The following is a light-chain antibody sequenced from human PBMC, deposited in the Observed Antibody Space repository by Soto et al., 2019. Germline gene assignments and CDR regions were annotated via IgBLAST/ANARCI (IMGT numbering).Light chain of an antibody. CDR3: QQYGSSPPFT. V-gene: IGKV3-20*01. CDR1: QSVNSSS. Sequence: IVLTQSPGTLSLTPGERATLSCRASQSVNSSSLAWYQQKPGQAPRLLIYGASSRATGIPDRFSGSGSGTDFPLTISRLEPEDSAVYYCQQYGSSPPFTFGPATRVDSK. J-gene: IGKJ3*01. CDR2: GAS.